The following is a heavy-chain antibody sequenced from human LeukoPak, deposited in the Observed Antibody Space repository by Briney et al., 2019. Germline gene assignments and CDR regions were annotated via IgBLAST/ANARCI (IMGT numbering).Heavy chain of an antibody. D-gene: IGHD2-15*01. CDR2: MNHSGST. CDR3: ARTGYCSGGSCYHYYYYYMDV. J-gene: IGHJ6*03. CDR1: GVSFSGYY. V-gene: IGHV4-34*01. Sequence: SETLSLTSAVYGVSFSGYYWSWIRQPPGQGLKWSGEMNHSGSTNCNPSLKSRVTISVDTSKNQFSLKLSSVTAADTAVYYCARTGYCSGGSCYHYYYYYMDVWGKGTTVTISS.